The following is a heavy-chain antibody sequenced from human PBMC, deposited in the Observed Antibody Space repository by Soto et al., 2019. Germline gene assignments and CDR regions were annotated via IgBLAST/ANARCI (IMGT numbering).Heavy chain of an antibody. Sequence: GPTLVNPTQTLTLTCTFSGFSLSTDDVGVGWIRQPPGKALDWLAVIYWDDGKRYSPSLKSRLTITKDTSKNQVLLTMTNMDPVDTATYFCARSKYSISSFDYWGQGALVTVSS. D-gene: IGHD6-6*01. V-gene: IGHV2-5*02. J-gene: IGHJ4*02. CDR1: GFSLSTDDVG. CDR3: ARSKYSISSFDY. CDR2: IYWDDGK.